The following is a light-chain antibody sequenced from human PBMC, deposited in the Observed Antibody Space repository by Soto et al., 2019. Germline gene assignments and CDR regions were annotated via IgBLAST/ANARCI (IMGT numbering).Light chain of an antibody. V-gene: IGKV1-5*01. J-gene: IGKJ1*01. CDR2: DAS. CDR1: QSVSGW. Sequence: DIQMTQSPSTLSASVIDTVSFTFLASQSVSGWLAWYQQKPGEAPKLLIYDASALPRGVPSRFSGSGSGTEFTLTISSLQPHDFATYYCQHYNSYSEAFGQGTKVDIK. CDR3: QHYNSYSEA.